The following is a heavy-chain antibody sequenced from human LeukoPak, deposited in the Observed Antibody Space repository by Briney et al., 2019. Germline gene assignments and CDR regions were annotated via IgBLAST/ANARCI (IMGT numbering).Heavy chain of an antibody. J-gene: IGHJ4*02. V-gene: IGHV3-23*01. D-gene: IGHD3-3*01. CDR1: GFTFSSYA. CDR2: ISGSGGST. Sequence: GGSLRLSCEASGFTFSSYAMSWVRQAPGRGLEWVSAISGSGGSTYYADSVKGRFTISRDNSKNTLYLQMNSLRAEDTAVYYCAKDRALAAYDFWSGYYDYDYWGQGTLVTVSS. CDR3: AKDRALAAYDFWSGYYDYDY.